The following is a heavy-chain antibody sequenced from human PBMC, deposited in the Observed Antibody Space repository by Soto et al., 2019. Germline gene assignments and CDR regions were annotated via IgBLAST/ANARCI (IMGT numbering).Heavy chain of an antibody. V-gene: IGHV4-39*01. CDR2: IYYDGST. CDR1: GGSINSNNYY. Sequence: SETLSLTCTVSGGSINSNNYYWAWIRQPPGKGLAWIASIYYDGSTYYNPSLKSRVTISIDTSKNQFSLRLRPVTAADTAIYYCAKVVVAATRHTDFDSWGQGTLVTSPQ. J-gene: IGHJ4*02. D-gene: IGHD2-15*01. CDR3: AKVVVAATRHTDFDS.